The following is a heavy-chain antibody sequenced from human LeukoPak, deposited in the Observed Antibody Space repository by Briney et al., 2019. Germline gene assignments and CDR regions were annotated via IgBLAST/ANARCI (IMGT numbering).Heavy chain of an antibody. Sequence: ASVKVSCKVSGYTLTELSMHWVRQAPGKGLEWMGGFDPEDGETIYAQKFQGRVTVTEDTSTDTAYMELSSLRSEDTAVYYCATGYYYDSTMDYWGQGTLVTVSS. V-gene: IGHV1-24*01. J-gene: IGHJ4*02. CDR3: ATGYYYDSTMDY. CDR1: GYTLTELS. CDR2: FDPEDGET. D-gene: IGHD3-22*01.